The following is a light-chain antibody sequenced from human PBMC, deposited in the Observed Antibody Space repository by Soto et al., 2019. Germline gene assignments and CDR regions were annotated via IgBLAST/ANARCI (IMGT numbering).Light chain of an antibody. CDR1: SSNIGAVYY. CDR3: QSYDSSPSGWV. V-gene: IGLV1-40*01. Sequence: QPVLTQPPSVSGAPGRRVTISCTGSSSNIGAVYYVHWYQQLPGTAPKLLIYGNSNRPSGVPDRFSGSKSGTSASLAITGLQAEDEADYYCQSYDSSPSGWVFGGGTKVTVL. J-gene: IGLJ3*02. CDR2: GNS.